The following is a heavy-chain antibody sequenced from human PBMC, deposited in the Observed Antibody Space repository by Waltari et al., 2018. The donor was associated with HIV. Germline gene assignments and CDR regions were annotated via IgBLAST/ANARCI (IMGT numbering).Heavy chain of an antibody. CDR2: ISNDGSNK. Sequence: QVQLVESGGGVVQPGRSLRLACAASEFTFSSYAMHWVRQVPGKGLEWGAVISNDGSNKYFPDSVNGRFNISRDNSKNTLDLQMNSLRVEDTAVYYCARGKNWSGYKFDYWGQGTLVTVSS. CDR1: EFTFSSYA. J-gene: IGHJ4*02. CDR3: ARGKNWSGYKFDY. D-gene: IGHD3-3*01. V-gene: IGHV3-30*04.